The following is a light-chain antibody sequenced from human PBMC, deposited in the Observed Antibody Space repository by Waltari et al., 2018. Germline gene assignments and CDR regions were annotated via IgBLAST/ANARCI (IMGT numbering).Light chain of an antibody. Sequence: EIVLTQSPATLSLSPGERATLSCRASQILINYLGCYQLKPGQVPKLVISDASTRPAGSPSRFSGSGSGTDFTLTISNVEPEDVAVYVCHHRGSGPYTFGQGTRLEMK. CDR1: QILINY. CDR2: DAS. V-gene: IGKV3-11*01. J-gene: IGKJ5*01. CDR3: HHRGSGPYT.